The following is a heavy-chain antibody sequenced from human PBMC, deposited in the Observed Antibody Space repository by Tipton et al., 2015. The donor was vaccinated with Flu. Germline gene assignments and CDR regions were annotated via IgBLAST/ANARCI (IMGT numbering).Heavy chain of an antibody. D-gene: IGHD5-24*01. CDR3: ARVEWFDP. J-gene: IGHJ5*02. CDR2: INHSGST. Sequence: LVQSSETLSLTCAVYGGSFSGYYWSWIRQPPGKGLEWIGEINHSGSTNYNPSLKSRVTISVDTSKNQFSLKLSSVTAADTAVYYCARVEWFDPWGQGTLVTVSS. CDR1: GGSFSGYY. V-gene: IGHV4-34*01.